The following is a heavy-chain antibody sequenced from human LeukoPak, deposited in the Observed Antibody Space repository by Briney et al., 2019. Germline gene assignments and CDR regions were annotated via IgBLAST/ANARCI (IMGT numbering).Heavy chain of an antibody. V-gene: IGHV1-18*01. CDR1: GYTFTSYG. J-gene: IGHJ4*02. Sequence: ASVKVSCKASGYTFTSYGISWVRQAPGQGLEWMGWISAYNGNTNYAQKLQGRVTMTRDTSTSTVYMELSSLRSEDTAVYYCARGRSIAARSHPHDYWGQGTLVTVSS. CDR2: ISAYNGNT. D-gene: IGHD6-6*01. CDR3: ARGRSIAARSHPHDY.